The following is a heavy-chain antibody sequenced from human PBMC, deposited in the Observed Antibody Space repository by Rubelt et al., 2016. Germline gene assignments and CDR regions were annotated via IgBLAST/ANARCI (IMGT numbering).Heavy chain of an antibody. Sequence: QLQLQESGPGLVKPSETLSLTCTVSGGSISSSSYYWAWIRQPPGKGLEWIGSFYYSGSTYYNPSLKSRVTISVDTSKNQFSLRLRAVTAADPAVYYCARTTGSNWFWGQGTLVTVSS. V-gene: IGHV4-39*07. D-gene: IGHD1-26*01. CDR2: FYYSGST. J-gene: IGHJ4*02. CDR3: ARTTGSNWF. CDR1: GGSISSSSYY.